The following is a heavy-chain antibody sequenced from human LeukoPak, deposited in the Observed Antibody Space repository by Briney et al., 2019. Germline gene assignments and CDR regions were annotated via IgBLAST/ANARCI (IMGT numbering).Heavy chain of an antibody. Sequence: PGGSLRLSCAASGFTFSSYSMNWVRQAPGKGLEWVSYISSSSSTIYYADSVKGRFTISRDNAKNSLYLQMNSLRDEDTAVYYCARPMVRGERMPFDYWGQGTLVTVSS. CDR2: ISSSSSTI. V-gene: IGHV3-48*02. J-gene: IGHJ4*02. CDR3: ARPMVRGERMPFDY. CDR1: GFTFSSYS. D-gene: IGHD3-10*01.